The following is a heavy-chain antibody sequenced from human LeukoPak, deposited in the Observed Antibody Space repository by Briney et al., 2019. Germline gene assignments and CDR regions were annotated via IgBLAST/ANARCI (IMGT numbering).Heavy chain of an antibody. D-gene: IGHD5-24*01. Sequence: GESLQISCKGSGYIFTTYWIGWVRQMPGKGLEWMGIIYPGDSDTRYSPSFQGQVTISADKSISTAYLQWSSLKASDTAMFYCARIREGYNNTHAAFDIWGQGTMVTVSS. CDR1: GYIFTTYW. CDR3: ARIREGYNNTHAAFDI. V-gene: IGHV5-51*01. CDR2: IYPGDSDT. J-gene: IGHJ3*02.